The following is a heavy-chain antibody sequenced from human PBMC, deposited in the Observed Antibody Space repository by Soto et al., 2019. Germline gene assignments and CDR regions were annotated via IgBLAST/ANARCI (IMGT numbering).Heavy chain of an antibody. V-gene: IGHV4-59*01. CDR2: IYYSGST. CDR3: ARAVKESYYDSSGYYYYYYMDV. CDR1: GGSISSYY. D-gene: IGHD3-22*01. J-gene: IGHJ6*03. Sequence: SETLSLTCTVSGGSISSYYWSWIRQPPGKGLEWIGYIYYSGSTNYNPSLKSRVTISVDTSKNQFSLKLSSVTAADTAVYYCARAVKESYYDSSGYYYYYYMDVWGKGTTVTVSS.